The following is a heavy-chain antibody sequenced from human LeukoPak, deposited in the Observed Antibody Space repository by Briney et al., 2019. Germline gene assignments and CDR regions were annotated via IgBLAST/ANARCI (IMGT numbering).Heavy chain of an antibody. D-gene: IGHD2-2*01. CDR2: IYHSGST. CDR1: GYSINSGYY. J-gene: IGHJ4*02. CDR3: AREVQYCSSTSCYPKYYFDY. V-gene: IGHV4-38-2*02. Sequence: SETLSLTCTVSGYSINSGYYWGWIRQPPGKGLEWIGSIYHSGSTYYNPSLKSRVTISVDTSKNQFSLKLSSVTAADTAVYYWAREVQYCSSTSCYPKYYFDYWGQGTLVTVSS.